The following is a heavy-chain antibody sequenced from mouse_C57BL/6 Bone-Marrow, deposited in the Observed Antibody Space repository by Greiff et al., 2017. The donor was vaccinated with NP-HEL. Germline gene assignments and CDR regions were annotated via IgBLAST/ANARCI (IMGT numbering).Heavy chain of an antibody. CDR2: ISSGGDYI. CDR3: TRDFHYYYGSSTFAY. V-gene: IGHV5-9-1*02. Sequence: EVKLQESGEGLVKPGGSLKLSCAASGFTFSSYAMSWVRQTPEKRLEWVAYISSGGDYIYYADTVKGRFTISRDNARNTLYLQMSSLKSEDTAMYYCTRDFHYYYGSSTFAYWGQGTLVTVSA. CDR1: GFTFSSYA. D-gene: IGHD1-1*01. J-gene: IGHJ3*01.